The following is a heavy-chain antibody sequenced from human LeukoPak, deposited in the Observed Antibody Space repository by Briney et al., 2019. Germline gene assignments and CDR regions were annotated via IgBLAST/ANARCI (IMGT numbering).Heavy chain of an antibody. J-gene: IGHJ6*03. V-gene: IGHV4-59*11. D-gene: IGHD3-3*01. CDR1: GVSINSHY. CDR3: ARVLQNYYHLDV. Sequence: WETLSLTCAVSGVSINSHYWSWIRQPPGKGLEWIGFFFESGSTNYKSSLKSRVTISVDTSRNQLSLKLSSVTAADTAVYYCARVLQNYYHLDVWGHGTTVTVSS. CDR2: FFESGST.